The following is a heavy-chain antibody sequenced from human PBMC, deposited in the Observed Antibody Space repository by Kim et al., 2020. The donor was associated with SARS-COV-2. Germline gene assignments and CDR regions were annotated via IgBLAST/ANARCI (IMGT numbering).Heavy chain of an antibody. CDR3: TRASPRLWFGELPNIYAFDD. V-gene: IGHV3-49*04. CDR1: GFTFGDYA. D-gene: IGHD3-10*01. Sequence: GGSLRLSCTASGFTFGDYAMSWVRQAPGKGLEWVGFIRSKANGGTTEYAASVKGRFTISRDDSKSIAYLQMNSLKTEDTAVYYCTRASPRLWFGELPNIYAFDDWGQGTMVTVSS. J-gene: IGHJ4*02. CDR2: IRSKANGGTT.